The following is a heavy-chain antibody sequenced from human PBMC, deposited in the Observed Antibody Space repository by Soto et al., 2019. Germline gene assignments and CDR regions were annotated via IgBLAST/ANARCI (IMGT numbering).Heavy chain of an antibody. CDR3: AKVYYDSSGYYYRNYYYYGMEV. J-gene: IGHJ6*02. D-gene: IGHD3-22*01. CDR2: ISGSGGST. Sequence: GGSLRLSCAASGFTFSSYAMSWVRQAPGKGLEWVSAISGSGGSTYYADSVKGRFTISRDNSKNTLYLQMNSLRTEDTAVYYCAKVYYDSSGYYYRNYYYYGMEVWGQGTTVTVS. CDR1: GFTFSSYA. V-gene: IGHV3-23*01.